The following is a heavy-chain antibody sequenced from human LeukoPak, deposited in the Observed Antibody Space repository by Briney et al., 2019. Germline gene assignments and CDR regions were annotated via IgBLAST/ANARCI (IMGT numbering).Heavy chain of an antibody. CDR3: ARGHRIVGDHGSYYYMDV. J-gene: IGHJ6*03. D-gene: IGHD1-26*01. Sequence: GASVKVSCKASGYTFSSSDINWVRQATGQGLEWMGWMNPNSGNTGYVQKYQGRVTITRNTSISTAYMEMSSLRSEDTAVYYCARGHRIVGDHGSYYYMDVWGKGTTVTVSS. CDR1: GYTFSSSD. V-gene: IGHV1-8*03. CDR2: MNPNSGNT.